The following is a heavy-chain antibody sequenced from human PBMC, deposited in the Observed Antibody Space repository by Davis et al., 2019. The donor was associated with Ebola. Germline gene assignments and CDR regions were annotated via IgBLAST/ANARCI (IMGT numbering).Heavy chain of an antibody. Sequence: GESLKISCAASGFTFSSYSMNWVRQAPGRGLEWVAFVRSHGSDDHYADSVKGRFTISRDNSKNTLYLQMNSLRPEDTAVYYCARDSDDYCFDYWGQGTLVTVSS. V-gene: IGHV3-30*02. CDR3: ARDSDDYCFDY. CDR1: GFTFSSYS. J-gene: IGHJ4*02. D-gene: IGHD2-21*02. CDR2: VRSHGSDD.